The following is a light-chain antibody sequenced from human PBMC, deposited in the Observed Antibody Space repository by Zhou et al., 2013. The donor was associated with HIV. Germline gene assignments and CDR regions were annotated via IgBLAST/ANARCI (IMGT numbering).Light chain of an antibody. CDR3: QQTSKNPIT. V-gene: IGKV1-39*01. Sequence: DIQLTQSPSALSASVGDRVTITCRASQSITNYLNWYQQKPGQAPKLLIYASSNLQGGVPSRFSGSGFGTQFTLTISSLQPDDFATYYCQQTSKNPITFGQGTRLEIK. CDR1: QSITNY. J-gene: IGKJ5*01. CDR2: ASS.